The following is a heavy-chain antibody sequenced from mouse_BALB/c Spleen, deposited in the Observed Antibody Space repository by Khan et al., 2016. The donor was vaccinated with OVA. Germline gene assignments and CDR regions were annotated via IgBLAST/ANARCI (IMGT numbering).Heavy chain of an antibody. Sequence: QVRLQQSGAELARPGASVKMSCKASGYTFTSYTIHWIKLRPGQGLEWIGYINPSNGYTNYNQKFKDKATLTADKSSTTAYMELSSLTSDDSALYTCVRDGAYHRNDGWFAYWGQGTLVTVSA. CDR1: GYTFTSYT. D-gene: IGHD2-14*01. CDR3: VRDGAYHRNDGWFAY. J-gene: IGHJ3*01. V-gene: IGHV1-4*01. CDR2: INPSNGYT.